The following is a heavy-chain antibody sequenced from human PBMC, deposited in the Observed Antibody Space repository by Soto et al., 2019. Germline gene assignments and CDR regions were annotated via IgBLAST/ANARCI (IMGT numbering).Heavy chain of an antibody. D-gene: IGHD2-2*01. CDR1: WFTFSSYG. J-gene: IGHJ6*02. CDR3: AKSTGVVVAAAILRGVSSHGMDV. V-gene: IGHV3-30*18. Sequence: YLRLSCGASWFTFSSYGMHWVRQAPGKGLEWVALISSDGSSEFYADSVKGRFTISRDNSKDTLYLQMNSLRPEDTAVYYCAKSTGVVVAAAILRGVSSHGMDVWGQGTTVTVSS. CDR2: ISSDGSSE.